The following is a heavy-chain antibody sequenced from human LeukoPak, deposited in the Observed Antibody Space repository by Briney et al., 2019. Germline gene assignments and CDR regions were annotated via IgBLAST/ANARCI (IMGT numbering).Heavy chain of an antibody. CDR2: IIPIFGTA. J-gene: IGHJ4*02. V-gene: IGHV1-69*13. D-gene: IGHD4-23*01. Sequence: SVKVSCKASGGTFSSYAISWVRQAPGQGLEWMGGIIPIFGTANYAKKFQGRVTITADESTSTAYMELSSLRSEDTAVYYCAREFAGGNSGQGYWGQGTLVTVSS. CDR3: AREFAGGNSGQGY. CDR1: GGTFSSYA.